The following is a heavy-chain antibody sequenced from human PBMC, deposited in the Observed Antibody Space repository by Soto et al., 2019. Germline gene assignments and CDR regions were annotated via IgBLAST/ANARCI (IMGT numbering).Heavy chain of an antibody. CDR1: GGSISSSSYY. J-gene: IGHJ4*02. V-gene: IGHV4-39*01. CDR2: IYYSGST. D-gene: IGHD3-22*01. Sequence: QLQLQESGPGLVKPSETLSLTCTVSGGSISSSSYYWGWIRQPPGKGLEWIGSIYYSGSTYYNPSLKSRVTISVDTSKNQFSLKLSSVTAADTAVYYCARQTNYDSSGYHDYWGQGTLVTVSS. CDR3: ARQTNYDSSGYHDY.